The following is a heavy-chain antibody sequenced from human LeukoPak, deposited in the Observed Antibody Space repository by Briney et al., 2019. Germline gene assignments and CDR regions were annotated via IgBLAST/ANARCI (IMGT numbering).Heavy chain of an antibody. CDR2: FYYSGST. J-gene: IGHJ3*02. V-gene: IGHV4-59*01. CDR1: GGSISNYY. D-gene: IGHD6-13*01. Sequence: PSETLSLTCTVSGGSISNYYWSWIRQPPGKGLEWIGYFYYSGSTSYNPSLKSRVTISVATSKNQFSLKLSSVTAADTAVYYCAKGGIRSGAFDIRGQGTRVTVSS. CDR3: AKGGIRSGAFDI.